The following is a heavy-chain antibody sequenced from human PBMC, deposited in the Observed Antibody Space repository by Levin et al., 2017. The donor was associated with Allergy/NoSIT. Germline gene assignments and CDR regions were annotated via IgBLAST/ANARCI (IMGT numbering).Heavy chain of an antibody. Sequence: GESLKISCAASGFTFSSYAMSWVRQAPGKGLEWVSAVSGSGVGTYYADSVKGRFTISRDNSESTLYLQMNSLRAEDTALYNCAKMRRSSWYPDAFDVWGQGTMVTVSS. CDR1: GFTFSSYA. CDR2: VSGSGVGT. J-gene: IGHJ3*01. V-gene: IGHV3-23*01. CDR3: AKMRRSSWYPDAFDV. D-gene: IGHD6-13*01.